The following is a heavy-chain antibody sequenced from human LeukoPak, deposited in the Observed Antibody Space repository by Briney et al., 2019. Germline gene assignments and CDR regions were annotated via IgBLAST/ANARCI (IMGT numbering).Heavy chain of an antibody. Sequence: SETLSLTCTVSGGSISSTTYYWGWIRQPPGKGLEWIGSIYYSGSTYYNPSLKSRVTMSVDRSKNQFSLKLSSVTAADTAVYYCARHGIYYGLGSSYGLPNWFDPWGQGTLVTVSS. CDR2: IYYSGST. V-gene: IGHV4-39*01. CDR3: ARHGIYYGLGSSYGLPNWFDP. D-gene: IGHD3-10*01. CDR1: GGSISSTTYY. J-gene: IGHJ5*02.